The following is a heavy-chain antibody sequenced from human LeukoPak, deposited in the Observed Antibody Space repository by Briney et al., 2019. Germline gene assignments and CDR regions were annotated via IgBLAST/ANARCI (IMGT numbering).Heavy chain of an antibody. CDR3: ARLDDSSGYYYGGDY. D-gene: IGHD3-22*01. CDR2: INPNSGGT. V-gene: IGHV1-2*02. Sequence: ASVKVSCKASGYTFTGYYIHWVRQAPGQGLEWMGWINPNSGGTNYAQKFQGRVTMTRDTSISTAYMELSRLRSDDTAVYYCARLDDSSGYYYGGDYWDEGWLVTVSS. CDR1: GYTFTGYY. J-gene: IGHJ4*02.